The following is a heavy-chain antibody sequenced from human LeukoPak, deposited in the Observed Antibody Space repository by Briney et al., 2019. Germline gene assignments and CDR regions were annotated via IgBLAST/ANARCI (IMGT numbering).Heavy chain of an antibody. Sequence: RRSLRLSCIASGFTFSSFGMHWVRQAPGKGLEWVAFASFDESKTYYMDSVKGRFAISRDNSKNTLYLQLTSLKAEDTAVYYCARAGKWLPDDLDYWGQGTLVTVSS. CDR2: ASFDESKT. CDR1: GFTFSSFG. CDR3: ARAGKWLPDDLDY. J-gene: IGHJ4*02. D-gene: IGHD3-10*01. V-gene: IGHV3-33*01.